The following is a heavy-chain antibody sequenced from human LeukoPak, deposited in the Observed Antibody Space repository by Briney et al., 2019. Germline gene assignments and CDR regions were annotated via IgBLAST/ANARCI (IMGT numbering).Heavy chain of an antibody. CDR1: GFTFSSYS. V-gene: IGHV3-7*01. D-gene: IGHD5-18*01. CDR2: IKQDGSEK. Sequence: GGSLRLSCAASGFTFSSYSMSWVRQAPGKGLEWVANIKQDGSEKYYVDSVKGRFTISRDNAKNSLYLQMNSLRAEDTAVYYCARDHTAMAHFDYWGQGTLVTVSS. CDR3: ARDHTAMAHFDY. J-gene: IGHJ4*02.